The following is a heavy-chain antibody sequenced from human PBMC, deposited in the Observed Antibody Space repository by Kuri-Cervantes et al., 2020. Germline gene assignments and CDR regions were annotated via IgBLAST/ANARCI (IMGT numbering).Heavy chain of an antibody. Sequence: GGSLRLSCAASGFTFSSYSMNWVRQAPGRGLEWVSSISSSSSYIYYADSVKGRFTISRDNSKNTLYLQMYSLRAEDTAVYYCAKDGLEWLEVSMDVWGQGTTVTVSS. D-gene: IGHD3-3*01. CDR2: ISSSSSYI. CDR1: GFTFSSYS. V-gene: IGHV3-21*04. J-gene: IGHJ6*02. CDR3: AKDGLEWLEVSMDV.